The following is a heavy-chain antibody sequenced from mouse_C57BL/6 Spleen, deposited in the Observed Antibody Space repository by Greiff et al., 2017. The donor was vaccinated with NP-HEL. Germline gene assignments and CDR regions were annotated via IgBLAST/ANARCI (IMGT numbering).Heavy chain of an antibody. CDR3: ARDPDSLFDY. CDR2: INPNNGGT. Sequence: EVQLQQSGPELVKPGASVKISCKASGYTFTDYYMNWVKQSHGKSLEWIGDINPNNGGTSYNQKFKGKATLTVDKSSSTAYMELRSLTSEDSAVYYCARDPDSLFDYWGQGTTLTVSS. J-gene: IGHJ2*01. V-gene: IGHV1-26*01. CDR1: GYTFTDYY.